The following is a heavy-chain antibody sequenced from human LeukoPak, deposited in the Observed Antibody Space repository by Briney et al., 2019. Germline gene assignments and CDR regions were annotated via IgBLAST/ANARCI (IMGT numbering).Heavy chain of an antibody. CDR2: IRYDESNK. J-gene: IGHJ6*03. CDR3: AKDATTTVWSFYYMDV. CDR1: GFTFSSYG. V-gene: IGHV3-30*02. D-gene: IGHD5-24*01. Sequence: GGSLRLSCAASGFTFSSYGMHWVRQAPGKGLEWVAFIRYDESNKYHADSVKGRFTISRDNSKNTLYLQMNSLRAEDTAVYYCAKDATTTVWSFYYMDVWGKGTTVTISS.